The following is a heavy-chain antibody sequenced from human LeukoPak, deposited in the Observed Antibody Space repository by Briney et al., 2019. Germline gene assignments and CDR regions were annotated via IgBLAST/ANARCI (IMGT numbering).Heavy chain of an antibody. CDR2: ISSSSSYT. CDR1: GFTFSDYY. Sequence: PGGSLRLSCAASGFTFSDYYMSWIRQAPGKGLEGVSYISSSSSYTNYADSVKGRFTISRDNAKNSLYLQMNSLRAEDTAVYYCARVRDYYDSSGYPTRDAFDIWGQGTMVTVSS. D-gene: IGHD3-22*01. CDR3: ARVRDYYDSSGYPTRDAFDI. J-gene: IGHJ3*02. V-gene: IGHV3-11*06.